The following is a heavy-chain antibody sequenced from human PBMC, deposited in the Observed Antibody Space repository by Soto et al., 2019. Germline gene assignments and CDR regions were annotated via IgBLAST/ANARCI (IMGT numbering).Heavy chain of an antibody. CDR2: IKQDGSEK. Sequence: GGSLRLSCAASGFTFSSYWMSWVRQAPGKGLEWVANIKQDGSEKYYVNSVKGRFTISRDNAMNSLYLQMNSLRAEDTAVYYCASGIVVPAATVLSLHYYMDVWGKGTTVTVSS. CDR1: GFTFSSYW. CDR3: ASGIVVPAATVLSLHYYMDV. J-gene: IGHJ6*03. D-gene: IGHD2-2*01. V-gene: IGHV3-7*01.